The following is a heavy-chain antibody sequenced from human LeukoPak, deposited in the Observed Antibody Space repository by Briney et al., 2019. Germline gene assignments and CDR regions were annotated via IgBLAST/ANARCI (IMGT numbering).Heavy chain of an antibody. D-gene: IGHD1-26*01. Sequence: GGSLRLSCAASGFTFSSYAMSWVRQAPGKGLEWVAIISYDGSSEYYADSVKGRFTISRDNSKNTLWLQMNSLRTEDAAVYYCAKEAPGRGSYAFDMWGQGTMVTVSS. CDR3: AKEAPGRGSYAFDM. CDR1: GFTFSSYA. CDR2: ISYDGSSE. V-gene: IGHV3-30*18. J-gene: IGHJ3*02.